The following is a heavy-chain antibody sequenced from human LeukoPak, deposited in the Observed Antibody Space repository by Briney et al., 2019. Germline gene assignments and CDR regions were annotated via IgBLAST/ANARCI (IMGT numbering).Heavy chain of an antibody. D-gene: IGHD5-18*01. V-gene: IGHV3-66*04. Sequence: PGGSLRLSCTASGFTFSTDRMSWVRQAPGKGLEWVSVIYSGGSTYYADSVKGRFTISRDNSKNTLYLQMNSLRAEDTAVYYCARQRYSYGPVDYWGQGTLVTVSS. CDR3: ARQRYSYGPVDY. J-gene: IGHJ4*02. CDR1: GFTFSTDR. CDR2: IYSGGST.